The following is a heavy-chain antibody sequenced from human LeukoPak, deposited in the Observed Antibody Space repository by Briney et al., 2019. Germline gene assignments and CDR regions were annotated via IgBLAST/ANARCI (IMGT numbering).Heavy chain of an antibody. Sequence: SVKVSCKASGGTFSSYAISWVRQAPGQGLEWMGRLIPIFGTANYAQKFQGRVTITTDESTSTAYMELSSLRSEDTAVYYCARDYYDSSGYYYAHDYWGQGTLVTVSS. CDR2: LIPIFGTA. J-gene: IGHJ4*02. D-gene: IGHD3-22*01. V-gene: IGHV1-69*05. CDR3: ARDYYDSSGYYYAHDY. CDR1: GGTFSSYA.